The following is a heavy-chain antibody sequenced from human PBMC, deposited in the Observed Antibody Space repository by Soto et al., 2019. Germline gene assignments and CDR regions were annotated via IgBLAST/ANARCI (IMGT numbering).Heavy chain of an antibody. CDR1: GLTFSYYW. D-gene: IGHD3-10*01. J-gene: IGHJ5*01. Sequence: GGLLRPPFGAPGLTFSYYWIPRGRQAPGKGLVWVSRINDDGSSTTYADSVKGRFTISRDNAKNTLYLQMNSLGAEDTAVYYCAKDHGTYGPNWIDSWGQGTLVTVSS. CDR2: INDDGSST. V-gene: IGHV3-74*01. CDR3: AKDHGTYGPNWIDS.